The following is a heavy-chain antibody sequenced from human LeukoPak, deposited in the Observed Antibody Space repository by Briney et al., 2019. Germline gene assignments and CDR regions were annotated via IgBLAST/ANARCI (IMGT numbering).Heavy chain of an antibody. D-gene: IGHD3-10*01. CDR2: ISSSGSTI. J-gene: IGHJ6*03. CDR1: GFTFSSYE. CDR3: ARHYYGSGSYHYYYYYYMDV. Sequence: PGGSLRLSCAASGFTFSSYEMNWVRQAPGKGLEWVSYISSSGSTIYYADSVKGRFTISRDNAKNSLYLQMNSLRAEDTAVYYCARHYYGSGSYHYYYYYYMDVWGKGTTVTVSS. V-gene: IGHV3-48*03.